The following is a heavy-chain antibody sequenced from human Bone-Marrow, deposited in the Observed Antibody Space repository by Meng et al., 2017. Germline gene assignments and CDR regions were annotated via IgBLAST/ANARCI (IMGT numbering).Heavy chain of an antibody. J-gene: IGHJ6*02. CDR3: ASELGYRSYYGMDV. CDR1: GGTFSSYA. Sequence: SVKVSCKASGGTFSSYAISWVRQAPGQGLEWMGGIIPIFGTANYAQKFQGRVTITTDESTSTAYMELSSLRSEDTAVYYCASELGYRSYYGMDVWGQGTTVTVSS. V-gene: IGHV1-69*05. D-gene: IGHD5-12*01. CDR2: IIPIFGTA.